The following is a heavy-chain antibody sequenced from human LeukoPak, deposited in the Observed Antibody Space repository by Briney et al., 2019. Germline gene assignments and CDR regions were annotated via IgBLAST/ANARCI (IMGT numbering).Heavy chain of an antibody. D-gene: IGHD5-12*01. CDR1: GFTRGDYD. J-gene: IGHJ4*02. CDR3: VRYSGDADY. V-gene: IGHV3-49*03. Sequence: GGSLRLSCTASGFTRGDYDMSGLRQAPGKGLEWVGFIRSKGYGGTTEYAASVKGTFTISRDDSKSIAYLQMNSLKSEDTAVYYCVRYSGDADYWGQGTLVTVSS. CDR2: IRSKGYGGTT.